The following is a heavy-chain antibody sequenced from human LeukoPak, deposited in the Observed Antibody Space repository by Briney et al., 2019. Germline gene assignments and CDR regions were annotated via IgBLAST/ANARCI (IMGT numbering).Heavy chain of an antibody. Sequence: GGSLRLSCAASGFTFSSYSMNWVRQAPGKGLEWVSYISSSSSTIYYADSVKGRFTISRDNAKNSLYLQMNSLRAEDTAVYYCARDSSGWYWSYYFDYWGQGTLVTVSS. V-gene: IGHV3-48*01. J-gene: IGHJ4*02. CDR2: ISSSSSTI. CDR3: ARDSSGWYWSYYFDY. D-gene: IGHD6-19*01. CDR1: GFTFSSYS.